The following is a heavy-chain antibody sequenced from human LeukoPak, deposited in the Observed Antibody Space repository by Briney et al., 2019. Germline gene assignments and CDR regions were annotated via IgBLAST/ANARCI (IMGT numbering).Heavy chain of an antibody. CDR3: TTDSSSWYNAFDI. V-gene: IGHV3-15*07. CDR2: IKSKTDGGTR. J-gene: IGHJ3*02. D-gene: IGHD6-13*01. Sequence: GGSLRLSCAASGFTFSNAWMDWVRQAPGKGLEWVGRIKSKTDGGTRDYAAPVKGRFAISRDDSKNTLYLQVNSLKTEDTAVYFCTTDSSSWYNAFDIWGQGTMVTVSS. CDR1: GFTFSNAW.